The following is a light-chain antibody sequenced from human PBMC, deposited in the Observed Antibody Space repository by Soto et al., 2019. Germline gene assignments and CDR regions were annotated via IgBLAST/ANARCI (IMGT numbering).Light chain of an antibody. CDR1: QSVSSNY. CDR3: QLYGSSPPRYT. CDR2: AAS. J-gene: IGKJ2*01. V-gene: IGKV3-20*01. Sequence: EIVLTQSPGTLYLSPGERATLSCRASQSVSSNYLAWYQQKRGQAPRLLIYAASARATGIPDRFSGSGSATDFTLTISRLEPEDFAVYFCQLYGSSPPRYTFAQGTKVDIK.